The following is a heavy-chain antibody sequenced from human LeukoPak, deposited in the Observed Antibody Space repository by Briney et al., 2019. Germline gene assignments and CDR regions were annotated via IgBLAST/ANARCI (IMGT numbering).Heavy chain of an antibody. J-gene: IGHJ4*02. CDR2: INHSGST. CDR3: ARAVSGSLIDY. V-gene: IGHV4-34*01. D-gene: IGHD1-26*01. CDR1: GGSFSGYY. Sequence: SETLSLTCAVYGGSFSGYYWSWIRQPPGKGLEWIGEINHSGSTNYNPSLKSRVTISVDTSKNQFSLKLSSVTAADTAVYYCARAVSGSLIDYWGQGTLVTLSS.